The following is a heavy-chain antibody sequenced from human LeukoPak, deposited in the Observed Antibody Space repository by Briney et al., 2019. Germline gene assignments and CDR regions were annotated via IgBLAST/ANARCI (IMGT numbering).Heavy chain of an antibody. CDR1: GGSISSGDYY. CDR3: ASTLRFLEWLTGGAYYFDY. J-gene: IGHJ4*02. V-gene: IGHV4-30-4*01. D-gene: IGHD3-3*01. CDR2: IYYSGST. Sequence: SETLSLTCTVSGGSISSGDYYWSWIRQPPGKGLGWIGYIYYSGSTYYNPSLKSRVTISVDTSKNQFSLKLSSVTAADTAVYYCASTLRFLEWLTGGAYYFDYWGQGTLVTVSS.